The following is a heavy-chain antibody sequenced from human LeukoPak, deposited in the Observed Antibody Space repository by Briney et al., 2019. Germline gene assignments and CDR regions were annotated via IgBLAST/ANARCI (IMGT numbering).Heavy chain of an antibody. V-gene: IGHV1-8*01. CDR1: GYTFTSYD. CDR3: ARARIYCSSTSCYEDYYYYYYTDV. D-gene: IGHD2-2*01. CDR2: MNPNSGNT. J-gene: IGHJ6*03. Sequence: ASVKVSCKASGYTFTSYDTNWVRQATGQGLEWMGWMNPNSGNTGYAQKFQGRVTMTRNTSISTAYMELSSLRSEDTAVYYCARARIYCSSTSCYEDYYYYYYTDVWGKGTTVTVSS.